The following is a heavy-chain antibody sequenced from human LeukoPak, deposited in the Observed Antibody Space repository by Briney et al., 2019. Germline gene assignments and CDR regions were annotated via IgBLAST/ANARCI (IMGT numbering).Heavy chain of an antibody. D-gene: IGHD5-18*01. CDR1: GGSISSSSYY. Sequence: SETLSLTCTVSGGSISSSSYYWGWIRQPPGKGLEWIGYIYYSGSTNYNPSLKSRVTISVDTSKNQFSLKLSSVTAADTAVYYCARVSGYSYGSNFDYWGQGTLVTVSS. CDR2: IYYSGST. J-gene: IGHJ4*02. CDR3: ARVSGYSYGSNFDY. V-gene: IGHV4-61*05.